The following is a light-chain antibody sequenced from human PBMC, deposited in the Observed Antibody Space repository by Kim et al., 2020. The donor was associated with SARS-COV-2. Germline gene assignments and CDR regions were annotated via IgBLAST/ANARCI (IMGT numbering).Light chain of an antibody. Sequence: SIHISCTGTSSDVGGYNYVSWYQQHPGKAPKLMIYDVSNRPSGVSNRFSGSKSGNTASLTISGLQAEDEADYYCSSYIRSSTNYVFGTGTKVTVL. V-gene: IGLV2-14*03. CDR2: DVS. J-gene: IGLJ1*01. CDR3: SSYIRSSTNYV. CDR1: SSDVGGYNY.